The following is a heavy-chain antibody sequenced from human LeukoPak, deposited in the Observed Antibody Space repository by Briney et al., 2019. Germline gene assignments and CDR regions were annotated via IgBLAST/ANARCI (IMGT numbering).Heavy chain of an antibody. CDR3: AGHDLSPGSGTDRDWFDP. Sequence: PSETLSLTCTVSGGSISSYYWSWIRQPPGKGLEWIGYIYYSGSTNYNPSLKSRVTISVDTSKNQFSLKLSSVTAADTAVYYCAGHDLSPGSGTDRDWFDPWGQGTLVTVSS. CDR1: GGSISSYY. D-gene: IGHD1-1*01. CDR2: IYYSGST. J-gene: IGHJ5*02. V-gene: IGHV4-59*08.